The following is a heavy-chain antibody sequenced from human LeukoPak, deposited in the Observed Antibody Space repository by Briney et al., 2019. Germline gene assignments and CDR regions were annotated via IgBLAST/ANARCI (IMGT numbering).Heavy chain of an antibody. Sequence: ASVKVSCKASGYTFTSYAMNWVRQAPGQGLEWMGWINTNTGNPTYAQGFTGRFVFSLDTSVSTAYLQISSLKAEDTAVYYCATSVPYCSGGSCYSSYYYYGMDVWGQGTTVTVS. J-gene: IGHJ6*02. V-gene: IGHV7-4-1*02. CDR2: INTNTGNP. D-gene: IGHD2-15*01. CDR3: ATSVPYCSGGSCYSSYYYYGMDV. CDR1: GYTFTSYA.